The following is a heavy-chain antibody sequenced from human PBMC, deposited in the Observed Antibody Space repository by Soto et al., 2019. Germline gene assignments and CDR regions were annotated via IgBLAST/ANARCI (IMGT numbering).Heavy chain of an antibody. CDR2: INAGNGNT. V-gene: IGHV1-3*01. CDR3: ARDPSSGAVSGGY. Sequence: ASVKVSCKASGYTFTSYAMHWVRQAPGQRLEWMGWINAGNGNTKYSQKFQGRVTITRNTSTSTAYMELSSLRSEDTAVYYCARDPSSGAVSGGYWGQGTLVTVSS. CDR1: GYTFTSYA. J-gene: IGHJ4*02. D-gene: IGHD3-22*01.